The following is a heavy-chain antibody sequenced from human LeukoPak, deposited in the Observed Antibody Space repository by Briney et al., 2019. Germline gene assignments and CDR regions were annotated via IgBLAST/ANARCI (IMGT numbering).Heavy chain of an antibody. CDR3: ARDPRGYSNGLDYFGY. CDR2: ISSSGSTI. Sequence: PGGSLRLSCAASGFTFSSYEMNWVRQAPGKGLEWVSYISSSGSTIYYANSVKGRFTISRDNAKNSLYLQMNSLRDEDTAVYYCARDPRGYSNGLDYFGYWGLGALVTVSS. J-gene: IGHJ4*02. CDR1: GFTFSSYE. D-gene: IGHD5-18*01. V-gene: IGHV3-48*03.